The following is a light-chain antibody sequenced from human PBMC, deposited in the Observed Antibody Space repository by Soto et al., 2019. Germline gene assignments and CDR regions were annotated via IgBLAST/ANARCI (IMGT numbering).Light chain of an antibody. CDR2: EVT. CDR1: SSDVGGYNY. Sequence: QSDLTQPASVSGSPGQSITISCTGTSSDVGGYNYVSWYQHHPGKAPKLMIYEVTNRPSGVSNRFSGSKSGNTASLAISGLQSEDEADYYCSSFTSSSIPYVFGAGTKLTVL. CDR3: SSFTSSSIPYV. J-gene: IGLJ1*01. V-gene: IGLV2-14*01.